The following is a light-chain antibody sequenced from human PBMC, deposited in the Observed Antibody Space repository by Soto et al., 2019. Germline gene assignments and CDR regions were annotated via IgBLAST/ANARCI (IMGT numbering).Light chain of an antibody. Sequence: DIQMTQSPSSLSASVGDRVTITCRASQSISSYLNWSQQKPGKAPKLLIYAASSLQSGVPSRFSGSGSGTDFTLTISSLQPEDFATYYCQQSYSTHLTFGGGTKVDIK. V-gene: IGKV1-39*01. CDR3: QQSYSTHLT. J-gene: IGKJ4*01. CDR1: QSISSY. CDR2: AAS.